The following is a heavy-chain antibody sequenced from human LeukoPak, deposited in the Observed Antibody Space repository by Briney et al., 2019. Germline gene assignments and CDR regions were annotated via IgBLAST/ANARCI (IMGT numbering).Heavy chain of an antibody. V-gene: IGHV3-53*01. J-gene: IGHJ4*02. CDR3: ARLLIAAALDY. D-gene: IGHD6-13*01. CDR1: GFTVSSNY. CDR2: IYSGGST. Sequence: GGSLRLSCAASGFTVSSNYMSWVRQAPGKGLEWVSVIYSGGSTYYADSVKGRFTISRDNSKNTLYLQMNSLRAGDTAVYYCARLLIAAALDYWGQGTLVTVSS.